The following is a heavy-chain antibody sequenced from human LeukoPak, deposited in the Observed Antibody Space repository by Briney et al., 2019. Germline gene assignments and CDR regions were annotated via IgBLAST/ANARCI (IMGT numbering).Heavy chain of an antibody. Sequence: GGSLRLSCAASGFTFSSFTIHWVRQAPGEGLEWVALILNDGSNKYYADSVKGRFTISRGNSKNTLYLQMNSLRAEDTAVYYCARDNGYSHGHGMDVWGQGTTVTVSS. CDR2: ILNDGSNK. V-gene: IGHV3-30*04. CDR1: GFTFSSFT. CDR3: ARDNGYSHGHGMDV. D-gene: IGHD4-11*01. J-gene: IGHJ6*02.